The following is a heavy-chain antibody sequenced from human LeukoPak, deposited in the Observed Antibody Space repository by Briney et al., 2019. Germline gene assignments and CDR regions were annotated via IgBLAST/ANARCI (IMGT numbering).Heavy chain of an antibody. Sequence: PGGSLRLSCAASGFTFSSYGMHWVRQAPGKGLEWVAFIRYDGSNKYYADSVKGRFTISRDNAKNSLYLQMNSLRAEDTAVYYCARVGRAKAAAGFGAFDIWGQGTMVTVSS. V-gene: IGHV3-30*02. D-gene: IGHD6-13*01. CDR1: GFTFSSYG. J-gene: IGHJ3*02. CDR2: IRYDGSNK. CDR3: ARVGRAKAAAGFGAFDI.